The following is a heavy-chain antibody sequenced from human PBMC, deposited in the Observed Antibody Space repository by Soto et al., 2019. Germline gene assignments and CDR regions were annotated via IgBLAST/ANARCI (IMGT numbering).Heavy chain of an antibody. CDR1: GYTFTSYG. CDR3: ARGIVVVPAANPGSKIKEINYYYYGMDV. D-gene: IGHD2-2*01. V-gene: IGHV1-18*01. Sequence: GPSVKVSCKASGYTFTSYGISWVGQAPGQGLEGMGGISAYNGNTNYAQKLQGRVTMTTDTSTSTAYMELRSLRSDDTAVYYCARGIVVVPAANPGSKIKEINYYYYGMDVWGQGTTVTVSS. CDR2: ISAYNGNT. J-gene: IGHJ6*02.